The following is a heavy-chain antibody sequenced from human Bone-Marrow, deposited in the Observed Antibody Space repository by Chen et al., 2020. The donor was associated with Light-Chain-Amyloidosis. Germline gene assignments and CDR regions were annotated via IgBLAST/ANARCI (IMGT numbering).Heavy chain of an antibody. D-gene: IGHD6-13*01. CDR2: IYYSRST. V-gene: IGHV4-39*01. J-gene: IGHJ4*02. CDR3: ARLRQQLVRG. Sequence: QLQLQESGPGLVKPSETLSLPCTVPGGSISSSSYYWGWIRQPPGKGLEWIGSIYYSRSTYYNPSLKSRVTISVDTSKNQFSLKLSSVTAADTAVYYCARLRQQLVRGWGQGTLVTVSS. CDR1: GGSISSSSYY.